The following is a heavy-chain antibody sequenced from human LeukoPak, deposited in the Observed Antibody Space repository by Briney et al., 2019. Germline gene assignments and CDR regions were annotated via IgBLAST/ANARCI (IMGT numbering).Heavy chain of an antibody. CDR2: IYSGGRT. CDR1: GFTFSNTF. J-gene: IGHJ6*02. CDR3: ASPGYYDSSSRDV. D-gene: IGHD3-22*01. V-gene: IGHV3-66*01. Sequence: GGSLRLSCAVSGFTFSNTFMSWVRQAPGKGLEWVSVIYSGGRTDYADSLKGRFTISRDISKNTVYLQMNSLRVEDTAVYYCASPGYYDSSSRDVWGQGARVTVSS.